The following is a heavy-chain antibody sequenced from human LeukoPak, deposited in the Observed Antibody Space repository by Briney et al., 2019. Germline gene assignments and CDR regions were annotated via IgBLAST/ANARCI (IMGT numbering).Heavy chain of an antibody. CDR3: ARVLSGRGSLYDYYYYMDV. V-gene: IGHV3-53*01. J-gene: IGHJ6*03. Sequence: GGTLRLSCAASGFTVSSNYMSWVRQAPGRGLEWVSVTYSNGRTYYADSVKGRFTISRDISKNTLYLQMNSLRAEDTAVYYCARVLSGRGSLYDYYYYMDVWGKGTTVTISS. D-gene: IGHD3-10*01. CDR1: GFTVSSNY. CDR2: TYSNGRT.